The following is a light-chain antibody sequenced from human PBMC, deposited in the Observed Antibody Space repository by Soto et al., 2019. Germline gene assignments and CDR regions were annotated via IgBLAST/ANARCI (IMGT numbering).Light chain of an antibody. CDR3: QQYGSSPYT. V-gene: IGKV3-20*01. CDR2: GAS. Sequence: PAALGACVEDGGIITSRASQSVSSNLAWYQQRPGQAPRLLIYGASSRATGIPDRFSGSGSGTDFTLTISRLEPEDFAVYYCQQYGSSPYTFGQGTRLEIK. CDR1: QSVSSN. J-gene: IGKJ5*01.